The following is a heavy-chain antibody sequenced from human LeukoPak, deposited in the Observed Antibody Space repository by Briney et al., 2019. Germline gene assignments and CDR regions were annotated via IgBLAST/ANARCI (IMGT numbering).Heavy chain of an antibody. D-gene: IGHD3-16*01. CDR1: GGSFSGSY. CDR2: INHSGTI. CDR3: ARALRTFGYYYYYMDV. J-gene: IGHJ6*03. V-gene: IGHV4-34*01. Sequence: SETLSLTCAVYGGSFSGSYWSWIRQPPGKGLECIAEINHSGTINYNPSLKSRVTISVDTSKNQFSLKLSSVTAADPGVYYCARALRTFGYYYYYMDVWGEGTTVTVSS.